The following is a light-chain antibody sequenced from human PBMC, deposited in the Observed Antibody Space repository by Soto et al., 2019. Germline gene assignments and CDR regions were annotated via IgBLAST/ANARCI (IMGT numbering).Light chain of an antibody. CDR2: GAS. V-gene: IGKV3-15*01. CDR1: QSFNSIY. CDR3: HQYNYWPT. Sequence: EIVLTQSPGTLSLSPGERATLSCRASQSFNSIYLAWYQQKPGQAPRLLIYGASTRATGIPVRFSGSGSGTEFTLTIGSLQSEDFAVYYCHQYNYWPTFGQGTKVDI. J-gene: IGKJ1*01.